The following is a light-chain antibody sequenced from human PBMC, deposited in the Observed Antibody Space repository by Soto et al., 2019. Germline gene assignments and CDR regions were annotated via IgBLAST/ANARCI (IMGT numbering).Light chain of an antibody. CDR1: SSSIGSNY. J-gene: IGLJ3*02. CDR3: AAWDDSLRGWV. V-gene: IGLV1-47*01. CDR2: RDS. Sequence: QSVLTQPPSASGTPGQRVNLSWSESSSSIGSNYIYWYQQLPGTAPKLLIYRDSQRPSGVPDRFSGSKSGTSASLAISGLRSEDEADYYCAAWDDSLRGWVFGGRTKLTVL.